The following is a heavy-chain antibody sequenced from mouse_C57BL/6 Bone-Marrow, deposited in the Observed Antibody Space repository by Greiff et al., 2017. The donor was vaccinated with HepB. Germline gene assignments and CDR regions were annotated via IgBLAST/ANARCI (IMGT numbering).Heavy chain of an antibody. CDR2: IYPRDGST. J-gene: IGHJ2*01. V-gene: IGHV1-78*01. D-gene: IGHD1-1*01. CDR3: ARGIYYYGSSYGY. Sequence: QVQLQQSDAELVKPGASVKISCKVSGYTFTDHTIHWMKQRPEQGLEWIGYIYPRDGSTKYNEKFKGKATLTADKSSSTAYMQLNSLTSEEAAVYFCARGIYYYGSSYGYWGQGTTLTVSS. CDR1: GYTFTDHT.